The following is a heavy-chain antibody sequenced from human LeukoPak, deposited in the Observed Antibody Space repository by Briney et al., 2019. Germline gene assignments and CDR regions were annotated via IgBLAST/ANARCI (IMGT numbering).Heavy chain of an antibody. CDR3: ARLSTRLLDH. CDR1: AVTFNNYW. D-gene: IGHD3-3*01. Sequence: GESLRISCKGSAVTFNNYWIGWVRQLPGKGLDWMGIIYPGDSETRYSPSFQGQVTMSVDKSINPAYLHWGSLKASDTAIYFCARLSTRLLDHWGQGTRVTVSS. CDR2: IYPGDSET. V-gene: IGHV5-51*01. J-gene: IGHJ4*02.